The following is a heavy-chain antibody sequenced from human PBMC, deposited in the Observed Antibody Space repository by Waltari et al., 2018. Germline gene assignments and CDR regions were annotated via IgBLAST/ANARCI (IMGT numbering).Heavy chain of an antibody. V-gene: IGHV3-53*01. CDR2: IYGGGIT. J-gene: IGHJ6*02. D-gene: IGHD2-15*01. CDR1: GFNVNTHY. Sequence: ELQLVESGGGLIQPGGSLRLSCAASGFNVNTHYMSWVRQALGKGVEWTSVIYGGGITYYADSVKGRFTISRDSYRNTLSLQMISLRAEDTAVYYCARAESGGMFDYYYGMDVWGQGTTVTVSS. CDR3: ARAESGGMFDYYYGMDV.